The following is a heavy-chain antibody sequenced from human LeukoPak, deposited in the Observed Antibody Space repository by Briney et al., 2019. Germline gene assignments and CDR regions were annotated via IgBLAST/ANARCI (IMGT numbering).Heavy chain of an antibody. CDR2: IYYSGST. J-gene: IGHJ6*04. Sequence: SETLSLTCTVSGGSISSYYWSWIRQPPGKGLEWIGYIYYSGSTNYNPSLKSRATISVDTSKNQFSLKLSSVTAADTAVYYCARGIAAAGTKRTWYYYYYGMDVWGKGTTVTVSS. D-gene: IGHD6-13*01. V-gene: IGHV4-59*01. CDR1: GGSISSYY. CDR3: ARGIAAAGTKRTWYYYYYGMDV.